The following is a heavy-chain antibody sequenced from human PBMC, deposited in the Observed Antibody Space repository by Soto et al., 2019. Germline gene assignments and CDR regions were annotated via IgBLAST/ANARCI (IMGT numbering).Heavy chain of an antibody. CDR2: IRSKAYGGTT. CDR3: TREDYGDLYFDY. D-gene: IGHD4-17*01. J-gene: IGHJ4*02. V-gene: IGHV3-49*04. CDR1: GFTFGDYA. Sequence: LRLSCTASGFTFGDYAMSWVRQAPGKGLEWVGFIRSKAYGGTTEYAASVKGRFTISRDDSKSIAYLQMNSLKTEDTAVYYCTREDYGDLYFDYWGQGTLVTVSS.